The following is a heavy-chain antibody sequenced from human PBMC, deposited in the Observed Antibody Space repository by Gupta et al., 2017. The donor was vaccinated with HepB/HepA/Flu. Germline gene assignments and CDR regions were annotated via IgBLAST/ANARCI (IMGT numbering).Heavy chain of an antibody. D-gene: IGHD6-13*01. CDR3: ARFGIAAAVYYFDY. CDR1: GFTFSSYS. CDR2: ISSSSSYI. V-gene: IGHV3-21*01. J-gene: IGHJ4*02. Sequence: EVQLVESGGGLVTHGGSLRLSCAASGFTFSSYSMNWVRQAPGKGLEWVSSISSSSSYIYYADSVKGRFTISRDNAKNSLYLQMNRLRAEDTAVYYCARFGIAAAVYYFDYWGQGTLVTVSS.